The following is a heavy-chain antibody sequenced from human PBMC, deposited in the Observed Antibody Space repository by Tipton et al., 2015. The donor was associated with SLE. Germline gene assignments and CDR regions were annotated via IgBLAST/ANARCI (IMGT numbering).Heavy chain of an antibody. D-gene: IGHD3-3*01. CDR2: IYYGGTT. J-gene: IGHJ5*02. Sequence: TLSLTCTVSGGSITSYFWSWIRQPPGKGLEWVGNIYYGGTTNYNPSLKSRVTISLDTSKNQFSLKLSSVTAADTGVYYCSRRDDFWSGFSSWGQGALVTGSS. CDR1: GGSITSYF. V-gene: IGHV4-59*08. CDR3: SRRDDFWSGFSS.